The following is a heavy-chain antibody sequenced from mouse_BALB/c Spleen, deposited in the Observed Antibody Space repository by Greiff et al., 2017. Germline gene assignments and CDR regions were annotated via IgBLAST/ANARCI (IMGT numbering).Heavy chain of an antibody. CDR1: GYTFSSYW. Sequence: VQLQQSGAELMKPGASVKISCKATGYTFSSYWIEWVKQRPGHGLEWIGEILPGSGSTNYNEKFKGKATFTADTSSNTAYMQLSSLTSEDSAVYYCARPRQLGKYYAMDYWGQGTSVTVSS. V-gene: IGHV1-9*01. J-gene: IGHJ4*01. CDR3: ARPRQLGKYYAMDY. CDR2: ILPGSGST. D-gene: IGHD3-2*01.